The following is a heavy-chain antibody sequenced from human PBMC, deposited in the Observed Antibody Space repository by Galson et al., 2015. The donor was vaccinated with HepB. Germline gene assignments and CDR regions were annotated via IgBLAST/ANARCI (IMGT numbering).Heavy chain of an antibody. CDR2: IWYDGSNK. V-gene: IGHV3-33*01. CDR3: ARSSGSRFLEWLSYDYAFDI. D-gene: IGHD3-3*01. Sequence: SLRLSCAASGFTFSSYGMHWVRQAPGKGLEWVAVIWYDGSNKYYADSVKGRFTISRDNAKNSLYLQMNSLRAEDTAAYYCARSSGSRFLEWLSYDYAFDIWGQGTMVTVSS. J-gene: IGHJ3*02. CDR1: GFTFSSYG.